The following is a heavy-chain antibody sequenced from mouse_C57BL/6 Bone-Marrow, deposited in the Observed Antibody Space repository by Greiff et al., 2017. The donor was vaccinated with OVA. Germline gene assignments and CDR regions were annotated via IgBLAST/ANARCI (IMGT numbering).Heavy chain of an antibody. J-gene: IGHJ2*01. CDR3: TTEPYGDYFDY. Sequence: EVQLQQSGAELVRPGASVKLSCTASGFNIKDYYMHWVKQRPEQGLEWIGRIDPEDGDTEYAPKFQGKATMTAATSSNTAYLQLSSLTSEYTAVYYCTTEPYGDYFDYWGQGTTLTVSS. CDR1: GFNIKDYY. V-gene: IGHV14-1*01. D-gene: IGHD1-1*02. CDR2: IDPEDGDT.